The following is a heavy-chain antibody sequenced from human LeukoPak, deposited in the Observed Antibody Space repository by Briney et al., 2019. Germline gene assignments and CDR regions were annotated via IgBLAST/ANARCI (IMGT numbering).Heavy chain of an antibody. Sequence: SETLSLTCAVYGGSFSGYYWSWIRQPPGKGLEWIGEINHSGSTNYNPSLKSRVTISVDTSKNQFSLKLSSVTAADTAVYYCARDDGGSYNFDYWGQGTLVTVSS. CDR1: GGSFSGYY. J-gene: IGHJ4*02. D-gene: IGHD1-26*01. V-gene: IGHV4-34*01. CDR3: ARDDGGSYNFDY. CDR2: INHSGST.